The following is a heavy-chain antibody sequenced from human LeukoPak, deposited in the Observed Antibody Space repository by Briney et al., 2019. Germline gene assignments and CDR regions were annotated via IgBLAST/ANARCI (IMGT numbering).Heavy chain of an antibody. V-gene: IGHV3-30*18. CDR2: ISFDGTNK. Sequence: GRSLRLSCAAAGYTFSHYAMHWVRQAPGKGLEWVAVISFDGTNKFYADSVKGRFTISRDNSKNALYLQMNSLRAEDTAVYYCAKGGYYERPWYFDYWGQGTLVTVSS. CDR3: AKGGYYERPWYFDY. J-gene: IGHJ4*02. CDR1: GYTFSHYA. D-gene: IGHD3-22*01.